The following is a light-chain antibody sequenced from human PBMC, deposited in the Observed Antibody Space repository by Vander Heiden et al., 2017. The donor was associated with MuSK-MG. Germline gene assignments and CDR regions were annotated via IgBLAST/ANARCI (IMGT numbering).Light chain of an antibody. V-gene: IGKV1-6*01. CDR2: GAS. J-gene: IGKJ2*01. CDR3: QQDYSYPYT. Sequence: AIQMTQSPSSLSASVCDSVTFTCRASQDIRDYLDWYQQRPGRAPRLLIYGASTLQSGVPSRFSGSGSGTDFSLTISSLQPEDFATYHCQQDYSYPYTFGQGTKLEIK. CDR1: QDIRDY.